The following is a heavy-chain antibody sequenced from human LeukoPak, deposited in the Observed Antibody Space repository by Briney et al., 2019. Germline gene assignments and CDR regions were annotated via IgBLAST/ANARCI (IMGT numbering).Heavy chain of an antibody. CDR3: ARDGCYGSGTYYESPFYFDY. D-gene: IGHD3-10*01. V-gene: IGHV3-21*01. CDR2: ISSASSYI. Sequence: PGGSLRLSCAASGFTFSSSGMNWVRQAPGKGLEWVSSISSASSYICYADSLKGRFTISRDNAKNSLYLQMNSLRAEDTAVYYCARDGCYGSGTYYESPFYFDYWGQGTLVTVSS. CDR1: GFTFSSSG. J-gene: IGHJ4*02.